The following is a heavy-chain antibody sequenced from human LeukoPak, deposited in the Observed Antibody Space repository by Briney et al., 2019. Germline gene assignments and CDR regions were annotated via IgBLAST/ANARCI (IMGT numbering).Heavy chain of an antibody. CDR3: ARRPAAIVTSGHVDH. D-gene: IGHD6-13*01. CDR1: GFAFTNYA. V-gene: IGHV3-30-3*01. Sequence: GGCLRLSCAASGFAFTNYAIHWVRQAPGKGVEWVAVISYDENIEYYTDSVKGRFTISRDNSKNTVFLQMNSLRVEDTAMYHCARRPAAIVTSGHVDHWGQGTLVTVSS. CDR2: ISYDENIE. J-gene: IGHJ4*02.